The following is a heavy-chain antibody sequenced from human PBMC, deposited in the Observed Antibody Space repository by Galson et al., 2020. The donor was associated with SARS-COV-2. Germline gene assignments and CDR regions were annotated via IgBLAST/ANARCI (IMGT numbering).Heavy chain of an antibody. CDR3: TRERGYSYGYSDY. Sequence: GESLKISCAASGFTFSSYSMNWVRQAPGKGLEWVSSISGTSTNIYYADSVKGRFTISRDNAKNSLYLQMNSLGTEDTAVYYCTRERGYSYGYSDYWGQRTLVTVSS. CDR2: ISGTSTNI. J-gene: IGHJ4*02. CDR1: GFTFSSYS. V-gene: IGHV3-21*06. D-gene: IGHD5-18*01.